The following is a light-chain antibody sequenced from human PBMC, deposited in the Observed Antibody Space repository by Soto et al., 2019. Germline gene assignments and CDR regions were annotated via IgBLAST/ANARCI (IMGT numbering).Light chain of an antibody. CDR2: AGS. J-gene: IGLJ7*01. CDR3: QVWDSSSEHPV. V-gene: IGLV3-21*02. Sequence: SYELTQPPSVSVTPGQTARVTCGGNNIGRKSVHWYQQKPGQATAMVMYAGSNRPSGIPERVSGSISGDTATLTISRVEPGDEADYYCQVWDSSSEHPVFGGGTQLTVL. CDR1: NIGRKS.